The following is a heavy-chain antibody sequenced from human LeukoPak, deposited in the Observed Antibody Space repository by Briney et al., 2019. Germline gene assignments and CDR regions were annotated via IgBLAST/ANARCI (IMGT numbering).Heavy chain of an antibody. CDR3: ARNIVGATTFVRGYHYYMDV. J-gene: IGHJ6*03. CDR2: ISTYNGDT. Sequence: ASVKVSCKASGYTFTSYGISWVRQAPGQGLEWMGWISTYNGDTNYAQKLQGRVTMTTDTSTNTAYMELRSLRSDDTAVYYCARNIVGATTFVRGYHYYMDVWGKGATVTVSS. V-gene: IGHV1-18*01. CDR1: GYTFTSYG. D-gene: IGHD1-26*01.